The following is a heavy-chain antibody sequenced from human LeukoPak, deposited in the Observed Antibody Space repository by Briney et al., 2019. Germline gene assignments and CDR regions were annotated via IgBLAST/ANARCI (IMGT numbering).Heavy chain of an antibody. Sequence: GGSLRLSCAASGFTFSSYSMNWVRQAPGRGLEWVSSISSSSSYIYYADSVKGRFTISRDNAKNSLYLQMNGLRAEDTAVYYCARDFGWLVNYWGQGTLVTVSS. CDR1: GFTFSSYS. J-gene: IGHJ4*02. CDR2: ISSSSSYI. CDR3: ARDFGWLVNY. V-gene: IGHV3-21*01. D-gene: IGHD6-19*01.